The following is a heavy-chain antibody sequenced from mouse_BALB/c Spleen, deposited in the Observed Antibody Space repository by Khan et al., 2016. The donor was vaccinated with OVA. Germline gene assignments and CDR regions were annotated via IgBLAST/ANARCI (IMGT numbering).Heavy chain of an antibody. CDR2: INTYTGEP. V-gene: IGHV9-3-1*01. J-gene: IGHJ1*01. D-gene: IGHD6-1*01. CDR3: ARSASYWFCDV. CDR1: GYTFTNYG. Sequence: QIQLVQSGPELKKPGETVKISCKASGYTFTNYGMNWVKQAPGKGLKWMGWINTYTGEPTYADDFKGRFAFSLETSANTAYLQLNNLKNEDTATYCCARSASYWFCDVWGAGTTVTVSS.